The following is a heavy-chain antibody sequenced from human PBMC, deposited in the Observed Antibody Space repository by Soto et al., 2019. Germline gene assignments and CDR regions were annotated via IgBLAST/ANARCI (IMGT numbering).Heavy chain of an antibody. Sequence: GDSVKVSCKASGYTFTSYAMHWVRQAPGQRLEWMGWINAGNGNTKYSQKFQGRVTITRDTSASTAYMELSSLRSEDTAVYYCARDGGTAMVTAFDYWGQGTLVTVST. D-gene: IGHD5-18*01. J-gene: IGHJ4*02. CDR2: INAGNGNT. CDR3: ARDGGTAMVTAFDY. CDR1: GYTFTSYA. V-gene: IGHV1-3*01.